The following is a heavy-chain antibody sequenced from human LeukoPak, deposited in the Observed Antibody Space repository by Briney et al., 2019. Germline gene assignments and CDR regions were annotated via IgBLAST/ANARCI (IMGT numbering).Heavy chain of an antibody. CDR3: AKCGLYTYGLYNY. CDR2: VRNKT. J-gene: IGHJ4*02. Sequence: PGGSLRLSCAAAGFTFSNYAMSWVRQAPGRGREWVSTVRNKTYYAVCVKGRFTISRDNSKNTLYLQMTTLSAEDTTVYYCAKCGLYTYGLYNYWGQGTLVTVSS. CDR1: GFTFSNYA. V-gene: IGHV3-23*01. D-gene: IGHD3-3*01.